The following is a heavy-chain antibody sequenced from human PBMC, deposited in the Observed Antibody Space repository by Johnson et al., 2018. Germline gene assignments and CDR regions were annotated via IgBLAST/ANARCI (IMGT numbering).Heavy chain of an antibody. CDR3: GKDPQRLVVMTYARMDA. CDR1: GFTFSSHG. V-gene: IGHV3-30*18. CDR2: VSYDGNNK. J-gene: IGHJ6*02. D-gene: IGHD2-8*01. Sequence: QVQLVESGGGVVQPGRSLRLSCAASGFTFSSHGIHWVRQAPGKGLEWVAVVSYDGNNKHYGDAVKGRFTISRDNAKNTVYLQMNSLVNEDTDTYYCGKDPQRLVVMTYARMDAWGLGTAVIVSS.